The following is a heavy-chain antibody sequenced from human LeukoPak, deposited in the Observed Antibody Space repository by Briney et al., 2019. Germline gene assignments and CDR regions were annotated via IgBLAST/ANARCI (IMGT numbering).Heavy chain of an antibody. Sequence: GPSVKVSCKASGYTFTGHYIHWVRQAPGHELEWRGWINPNSGGTNYAPKFQGRVTMTRDTSINAAYMELSSLRSGDTAVYYCARELAVTGTGPADYWGQGTLVTVSS. V-gene: IGHV1-2*02. J-gene: IGHJ4*02. CDR2: INPNSGGT. CDR3: ARELAVTGTGPADY. CDR1: GYTFTGHY. D-gene: IGHD6-19*01.